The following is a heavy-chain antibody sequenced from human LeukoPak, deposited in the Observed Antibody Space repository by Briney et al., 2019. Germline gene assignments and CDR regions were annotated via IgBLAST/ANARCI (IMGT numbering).Heavy chain of an antibody. CDR2: IYYTGST. D-gene: IGHD5-24*01. CDR3: ARGIWEMATIPYWYFDI. Sequence: SETLSLTCTVSGGSLSSGSYYWGWIRQPPEKGLEWIGNIYYTGSTHYNPSLKSRVTMSVDTSKNQFSLKLSSVTAADTALYYCARGIWEMATIPYWYFDIWGRGTLVTVSS. J-gene: IGHJ2*01. CDR1: GGSLSSGSYY. V-gene: IGHV4-39*07.